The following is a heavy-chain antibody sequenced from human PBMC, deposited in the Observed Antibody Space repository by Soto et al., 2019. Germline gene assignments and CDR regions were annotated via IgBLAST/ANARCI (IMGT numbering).Heavy chain of an antibody. J-gene: IGHJ6*02. D-gene: IGHD1-26*01. CDR2: IYYSGST. CDR1: GGSVSSGSYY. V-gene: IGHV4-61*01. Sequence: SQTLSLTCTVSGGSVSSGSYYWSWIRQPPGKGLEWIGYIYYSGSTNYNPSLKSRVTISVDTSKNQFSLKLSSVTAADTAVYYCARPWVGNYYGMDVWGQGTTVTVSS. CDR3: ARPWVGNYYGMDV.